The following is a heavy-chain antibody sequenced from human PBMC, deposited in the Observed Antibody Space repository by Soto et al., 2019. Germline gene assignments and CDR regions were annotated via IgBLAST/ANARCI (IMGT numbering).Heavy chain of an antibody. CDR1: GYSFTSYW. V-gene: IGHV5-51*01. Sequence: GESLKISCKGSGYSFTSYWIGWVRQMPGKGLEWMGIIYPGDSDTRYSPSLQGQVTISADKSISTAYLQWSSLKASDTAMYYCARTIYSSGWYDAFDIWGQGTMVTVSS. CDR3: ARTIYSSGWYDAFDI. CDR2: IYPGDSDT. J-gene: IGHJ3*02. D-gene: IGHD6-19*01.